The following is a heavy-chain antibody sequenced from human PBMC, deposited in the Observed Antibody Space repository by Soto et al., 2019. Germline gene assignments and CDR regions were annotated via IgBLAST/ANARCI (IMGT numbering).Heavy chain of an antibody. D-gene: IGHD3-10*01. J-gene: IGHJ6*02. Sequence: GGSLRLSCAASGFTVSSNYMSWVRQAPGKGLEWVSVIYSGGSTYYADSVKGRFTISRDNSKNTLYLQMNSLRAKDTAVYYCARDSRLLWFGEPRSERYYGMDVWGQGTTVTVSS. V-gene: IGHV3-53*01. CDR1: GFTVSSNY. CDR3: ARDSRLLWFGEPRSERYYGMDV. CDR2: IYSGGST.